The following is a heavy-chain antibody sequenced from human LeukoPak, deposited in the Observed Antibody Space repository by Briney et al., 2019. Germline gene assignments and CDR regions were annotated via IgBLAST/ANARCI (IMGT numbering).Heavy chain of an antibody. V-gene: IGHV1-2*02. CDR2: INPNIGGT. D-gene: IGHD6-25*01. CDR1: GHTFTGYF. Sequence: ATEKVSCKASGHTFTGYFMHWVRQAPGQGLEWMGWINPNIGGTSYLQNFQGRVTMTRDTSISTAYMDLSRLRSDDTAVYYCARGRPGDYFDYWGQGTLVTVSS. CDR3: ARGRPGDYFDY. J-gene: IGHJ4*02.